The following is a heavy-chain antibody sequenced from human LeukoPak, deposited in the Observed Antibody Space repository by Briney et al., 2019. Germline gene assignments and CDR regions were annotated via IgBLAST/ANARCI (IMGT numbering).Heavy chain of an antibody. Sequence: PSETLSLTCSVSGGSISSSSYYWGWLRQPPGKGLEWIGSMYYSGSTFYNPSLKSRVTISVDTSKNQVSPKLRSVTAADTAVYYCARELWVYYFDYWGQGTLVTVSS. D-gene: IGHD2-8*01. CDR2: MYYSGST. CDR3: ARELWVYYFDY. J-gene: IGHJ4*02. V-gene: IGHV4-39*07. CDR1: GGSISSSSYY.